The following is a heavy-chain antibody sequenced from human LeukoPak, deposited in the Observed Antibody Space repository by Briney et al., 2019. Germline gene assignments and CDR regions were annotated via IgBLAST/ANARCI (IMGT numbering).Heavy chain of an antibody. CDR2: INPSGGST. D-gene: IGHD2-2*01. CDR3: ARDRAPQRRQGASWDFDL. CDR1: GYTFTSYY. J-gene: IGHJ2*01. V-gene: IGHV1-46*01. Sequence: GASVKVSCKASGYTFTSYYMHWVRQAPGQGLEWMGIINPSGGSTSYAQKFQGRVTMTRDTSTSTVYMELSSLRSEDTAVYYCARDRAPQRRQGASWDFDLWGRGTLVTVSS.